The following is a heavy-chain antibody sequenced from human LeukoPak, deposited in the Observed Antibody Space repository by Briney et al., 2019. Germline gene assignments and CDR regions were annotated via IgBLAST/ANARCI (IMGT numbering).Heavy chain of an antibody. J-gene: IGHJ6*02. CDR2: ISYDGSNK. V-gene: IGHV3-30-3*01. CDR3: AAGSGSYYPDYYGMDV. Sequence: GGSLRLSCAASGFTFSSYAMHWVRQAPGKGLEWVAVISYDGSNKYYADSVKGRFTISRDNSKTTLYLQMNSLRAEDTAVYYCAAGSGSYYPDYYGMDVWGQGTTVTVSS. CDR1: GFTFSSYA. D-gene: IGHD3-10*01.